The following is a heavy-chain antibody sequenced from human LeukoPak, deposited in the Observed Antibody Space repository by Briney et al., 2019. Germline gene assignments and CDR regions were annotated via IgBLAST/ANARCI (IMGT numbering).Heavy chain of an antibody. CDR1: GFTFSSYA. CDR3: ARDSEWELLPDAFDI. J-gene: IGHJ3*02. V-gene: IGHV3-7*03. D-gene: IGHD1-26*01. CDR2: IKQDGSEK. Sequence: GGSLRLSCAASGFTFSSYAMSWVRQAPGKGLEWVANIKQDGSEKYYVDSVKGRFTISRDNAKNSLYLQMNSLRAEDTAVYYCARDSEWELLPDAFDIWGQGTMVTVSS.